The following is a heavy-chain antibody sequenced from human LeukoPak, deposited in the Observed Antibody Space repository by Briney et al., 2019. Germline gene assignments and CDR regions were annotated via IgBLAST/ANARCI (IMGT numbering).Heavy chain of an antibody. V-gene: IGHV4-59*01. CDR2: IYYSGST. J-gene: IGHJ6*02. Sequence: SETLSLTCTVSGGSISSYYWSWIRQPPGKGLEWMGYIYYSGSTNYNPSLKSRVTISVDTSKNQFSLKLSSVTAADTAVYYCAREGYSIEHYYYYGMDVWGQGTTVTVSS. CDR3: AREGYSIEHYYYYGMDV. D-gene: IGHD5-18*01. CDR1: GGSISSYY.